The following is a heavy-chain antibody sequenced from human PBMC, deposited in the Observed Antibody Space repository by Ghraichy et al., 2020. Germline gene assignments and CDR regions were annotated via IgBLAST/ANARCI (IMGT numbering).Heavy chain of an antibody. V-gene: IGHV3-23*01. CDR1: GFTFSSYA. Sequence: GGSLRLSCAASGFTFSSYAMSWVRQAPGKGLEWVSAISGSGGSTYYADSVKGRFTISRDNSKNTLYLQMNSLRAEDTAVYYCAKQQLRGYYYYGMDVWGQGTTVTVSS. J-gene: IGHJ6*02. D-gene: IGHD6-13*01. CDR3: AKQQLRGYYYYGMDV. CDR2: ISGSGGST.